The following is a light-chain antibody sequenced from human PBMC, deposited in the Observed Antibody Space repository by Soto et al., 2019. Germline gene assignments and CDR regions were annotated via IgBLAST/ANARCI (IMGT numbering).Light chain of an antibody. CDR3: QQYGNSPNT. CDR2: ATS. V-gene: IGKV3-20*01. J-gene: IGKJ2*01. CDR1: QSVSSSY. Sequence: ETVLTQSPGTLSLSPGERATLSCRASQSVSSSYLAWYQQKPGQAPRLLIYATSSRASGIPDRFSGSGSGTDFILTISRLEPEDFAVYYCQQYGNSPNTFGQGTKLEIK.